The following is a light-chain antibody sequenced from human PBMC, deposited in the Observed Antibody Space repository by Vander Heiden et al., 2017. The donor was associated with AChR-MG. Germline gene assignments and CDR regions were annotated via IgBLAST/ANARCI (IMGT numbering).Light chain of an antibody. J-gene: IGLJ3*02. CDR3: QVWDSFINHVV. CDR2: DDS. Sequence: SYVLTQAPSVSVAPGQTATVTCGGNDIGSKVVHWYQQKPGQAPVVVIYDDSDRPSGIPERFSGSNSGATATLTISRVEAGDEATYYCQVWDSFINHVVFGRGTRLTVL. CDR1: DIGSKV. V-gene: IGLV3-21*02.